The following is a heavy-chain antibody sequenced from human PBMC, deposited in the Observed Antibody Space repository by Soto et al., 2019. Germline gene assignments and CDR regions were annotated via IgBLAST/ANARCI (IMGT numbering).Heavy chain of an antibody. CDR3: ARDGIGGTVFRGYLDY. CDR1: GGIFHGYG. Sequence: QEQLLESGGGEVQPGTSLRLSCAVPGGIFHGYGMHWVRQAPGKGLEWVAIIRFDGSNEEYADSVKGRFTISRDNSKNTLYLQMNTLGAEDTAVYYCARDGIGGTVFRGYLDYWGLGTVVTVSS. D-gene: IGHD1-7*01. CDR2: IRFDGSNE. J-gene: IGHJ4*02. V-gene: IGHV3-33*01.